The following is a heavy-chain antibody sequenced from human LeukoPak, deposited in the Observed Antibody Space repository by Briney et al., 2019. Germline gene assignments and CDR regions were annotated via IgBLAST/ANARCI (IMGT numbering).Heavy chain of an antibody. CDR1: GGSISSGDYY. V-gene: IGHV4-30-4*08. CDR3: ARVSLYSGYETADY. D-gene: IGHD5-12*01. CDR2: IYYSGST. Sequence: PSETLSLTCTVSGGSISSGDYYWSWIRQPPGKGLEWIGYIYYSGSTYYNPSLKSRVTISVDTSKNQFSLKLSSVTAADTAVYYCARVSLYSGYETADYWGQGTLVTVSS. J-gene: IGHJ4*02.